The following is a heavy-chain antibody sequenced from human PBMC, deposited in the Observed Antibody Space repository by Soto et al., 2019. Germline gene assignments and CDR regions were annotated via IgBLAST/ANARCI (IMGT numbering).Heavy chain of an antibody. Sequence: QVQLVQSGAEVKKPGSSVKVSCKASGGTFSSYAISWVRQAPGQGLEWMGGIIPIFGTENYAQKFQGRVTITADDSTSTAYMELSSLRSEDTAVYYCATLTIFGVVPIYGMDVWGQGTTVTVSS. J-gene: IGHJ6*02. D-gene: IGHD3-3*01. CDR1: GGTFSSYA. CDR2: IIPIFGTE. V-gene: IGHV1-69*01. CDR3: ATLTIFGVVPIYGMDV.